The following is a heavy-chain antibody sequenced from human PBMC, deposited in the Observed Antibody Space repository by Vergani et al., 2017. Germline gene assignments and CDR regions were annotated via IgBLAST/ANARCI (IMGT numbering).Heavy chain of an antibody. Sequence: QVQLQESGPGLVKPSETLSLTCAVYGGSFSGYYWSWIRQPPGKGLEWIGEINHSGSTNYNPSLKSRVTISVDTSKNQFSLKLSSVTAADTAVYYCTRHWAVVAANNWFDPWGQGTLVTVSS. CDR3: TRHWAVVAANNWFDP. D-gene: IGHD2-15*01. CDR2: INHSGST. V-gene: IGHV4-34*01. J-gene: IGHJ5*02. CDR1: GGSFSGYY.